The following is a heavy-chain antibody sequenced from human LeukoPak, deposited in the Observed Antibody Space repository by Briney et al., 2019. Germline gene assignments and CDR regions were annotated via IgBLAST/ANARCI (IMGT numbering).Heavy chain of an antibody. CDR3: ARDPLSGSYGEYYYYMDV. Sequence: ASVKVSCKVSGGTFSSYAISWVRQAPGQGLEWMGRIIPIFGTANYAQKFQGRVTITTDESTSTAYMELSSLRSEDTAVYYCARDPLSGSYGEYYYYMDVWGKGTTVTVSS. CDR2: IIPIFGTA. V-gene: IGHV1-69*05. CDR1: GGTFSSYA. D-gene: IGHD1-26*01. J-gene: IGHJ6*03.